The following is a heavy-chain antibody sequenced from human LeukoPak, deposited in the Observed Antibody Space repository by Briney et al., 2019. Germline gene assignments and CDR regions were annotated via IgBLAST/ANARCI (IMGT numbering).Heavy chain of an antibody. Sequence: GGSLRLSCAASGFTFSSYSMNWVRQAPGKGLEWVSYISNSSNTIYYADSVKGRFTISRDNAENSLYLQMNSLRAEDTAVFYCARDRRYCSDTSCYGWLFDYWGQGTLVTVSS. CDR2: ISNSSNTI. D-gene: IGHD2-2*01. V-gene: IGHV3-48*01. J-gene: IGHJ4*02. CDR3: ARDRRYCSDTSCYGWLFDY. CDR1: GFTFSSYS.